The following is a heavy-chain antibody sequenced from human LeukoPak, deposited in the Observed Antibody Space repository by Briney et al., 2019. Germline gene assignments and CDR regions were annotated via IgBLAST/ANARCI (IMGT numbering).Heavy chain of an antibody. CDR2: ISYDGSNK. V-gene: IGHV3-30*18. D-gene: IGHD5-18*01. Sequence: GGSLRLTCAASGFTFGSYGMHWVRQAPGKGLEGVAVISYDGSNKYYADSVKGRFTISRDNSKNTLYLQMNSLRAEDTAVYYCAKDWGRGYSYGHPFFDYWGQGTLVTVSS. CDR1: GFTFGSYG. CDR3: AKDWGRGYSYGHPFFDY. J-gene: IGHJ4*02.